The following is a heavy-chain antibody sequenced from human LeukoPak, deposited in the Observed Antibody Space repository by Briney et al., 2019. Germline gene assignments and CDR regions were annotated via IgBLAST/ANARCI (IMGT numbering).Heavy chain of an antibody. V-gene: IGHV1-8*01. CDR3: AREFRMVPPTQGDDH. J-gene: IGHJ4*02. Sequence: ASVKVSCKASGYTFTSYDINWVRQATGQGLEWMGWMDPNNGNTGYAQKFRGRVTMTRNTSISTAYMELSSLRSEDTAVYYCAREFRMVPPTQGDDHWGQGTLVTVSS. D-gene: IGHD4/OR15-4a*01. CDR1: GYTFTSYD. CDR2: MDPNNGNT.